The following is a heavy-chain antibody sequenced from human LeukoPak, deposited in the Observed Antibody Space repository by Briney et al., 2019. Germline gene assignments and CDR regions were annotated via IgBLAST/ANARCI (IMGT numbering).Heavy chain of an antibody. CDR2: IDPSDSYT. V-gene: IGHV5-10-1*01. CDR3: ARDDSSGYDY. J-gene: IGHJ4*02. CDR1: GYSFTSYW. D-gene: IGHD3-22*01. Sequence: GESLKISCKGSGYSFTSYWIGWVRQMPGKGLEWMGRIDPSDSYTNYSPSFQGHVTISTDKSISTAYLQWSSLKASDTAMYYCARDDSSGYDYWGQGTLVTVSS.